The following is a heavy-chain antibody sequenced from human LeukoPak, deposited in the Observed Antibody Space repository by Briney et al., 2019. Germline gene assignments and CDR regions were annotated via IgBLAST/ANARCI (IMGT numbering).Heavy chain of an antibody. V-gene: IGHV3-33*01. J-gene: IGHJ4*02. Sequence: GGSLRLSCAASGFTFSSYGMHWVRQAPGKGLEWVAVIWYDGSNKYYADSVKGRFTFSRVNSKNTLYLQMNSLRAEDTAVYYCAREDSSGWYNRVDYWGQGTLVTVSS. CDR3: AREDSSGWYNRVDY. CDR2: IWYDGSNK. D-gene: IGHD6-19*01. CDR1: GFTFSSYG.